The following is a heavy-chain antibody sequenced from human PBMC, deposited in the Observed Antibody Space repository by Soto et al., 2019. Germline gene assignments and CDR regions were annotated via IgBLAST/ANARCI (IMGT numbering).Heavy chain of an antibody. V-gene: IGHV3-7*05. Sequence: EVQLVESGGGLVHPGGSLRLSCAASGFTFSTYLMSWVRQAPGRGLEWVATIKEDGSEKYYVDSVKGRFTISRDNAKNSLYLQMNSLRAEDTAVYYCARVVALSSRDYWGQGTLVTVSS. CDR3: ARVVALSSRDY. CDR2: IKEDGSEK. J-gene: IGHJ4*02. CDR1: GFTFSTYL. D-gene: IGHD2-21*01.